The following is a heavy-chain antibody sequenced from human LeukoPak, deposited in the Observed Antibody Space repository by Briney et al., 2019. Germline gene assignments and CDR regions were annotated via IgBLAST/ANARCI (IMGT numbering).Heavy chain of an antibody. CDR1: GYNFMNYW. D-gene: IGHD3-22*01. Sequence: GESLKISCKGSGYNFMNYWINWVRQMPGKGLEWMGGFDPSDSYTNYSPSFQGHVTISADKSISAAYLQWSSLKASDTAMYYCARLKYDSSGHPLDYWGQGTLVTVST. CDR3: ARLKYDSSGHPLDY. V-gene: IGHV5-10-1*01. CDR2: FDPSDSYT. J-gene: IGHJ4*02.